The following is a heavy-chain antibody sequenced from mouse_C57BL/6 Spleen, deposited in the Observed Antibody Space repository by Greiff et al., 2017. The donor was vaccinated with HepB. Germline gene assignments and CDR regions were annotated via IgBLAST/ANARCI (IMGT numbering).Heavy chain of an antibody. D-gene: IGHD1-1*01. Sequence: EVQLQQSGPELVKPGASVKMSCKASGYTFTDYNMHWVKQSHGKSLEWIGYINPNNGGTSYNQKFKGKATLTVNKSSSTAYMELRSLTSEDSAVYYCARYHYYGRGYFDYWGQGTTLTVSS. CDR1: GYTFTDYN. CDR3: ARYHYYGRGYFDY. J-gene: IGHJ2*01. CDR2: INPNNGGT. V-gene: IGHV1-22*01.